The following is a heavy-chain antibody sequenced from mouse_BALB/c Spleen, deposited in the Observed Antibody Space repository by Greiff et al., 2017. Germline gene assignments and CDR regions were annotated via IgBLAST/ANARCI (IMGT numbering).Heavy chain of an antibody. CDR3: ARDGSSIAY. V-gene: IGHV1-7*01. CDR1: GYTFTSYW. D-gene: IGHD1-1*01. CDR2: INPSTGYT. Sequence: VQLQQPGAELAKPGASVKMSCKASGYTFTSYWMHWVKQRPGQGLEWIGYINPSTGYTEYNQKFKDKATLTADKSSSTAYMQLSSLTSEDSAVYYCARDGSSIAYWGQGTLVTVSA. J-gene: IGHJ3*01.